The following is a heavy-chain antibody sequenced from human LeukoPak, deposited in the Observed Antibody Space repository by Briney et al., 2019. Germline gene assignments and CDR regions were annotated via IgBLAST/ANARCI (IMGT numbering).Heavy chain of an antibody. D-gene: IGHD6-6*01. CDR1: GYTFTGYF. J-gene: IGHJ4*02. CDR3: ARDYSSSSEFDY. Sequence: ASVKVSCKASGYTFTGYFMHWVRQAPGQGLEWTGWINPNSGGTKYAQKFQGRVTMTRDTSISTAYMELSRLRSDDTAVYYCARDYSSSSEFDYWGQGTLVTVSS. V-gene: IGHV1-2*02. CDR2: INPNSGGT.